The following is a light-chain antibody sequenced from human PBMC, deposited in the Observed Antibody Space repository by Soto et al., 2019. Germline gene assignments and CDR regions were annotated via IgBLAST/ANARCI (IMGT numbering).Light chain of an antibody. CDR2: DVT. CDR1: SADVGGYKY. V-gene: IGLV2-14*01. Sequence: QSVLTQPASVSGSPGQSITISCTGTSADVGGYKYVSWLQQHPGKVPKLLIYDVTSRPSGVSNRFSRSKSGNTATLTISGLQAQDEADYYCSSYTTSNTRQIVFGTGTKVTVL. CDR3: SSYTTSNTRQIV. J-gene: IGLJ1*01.